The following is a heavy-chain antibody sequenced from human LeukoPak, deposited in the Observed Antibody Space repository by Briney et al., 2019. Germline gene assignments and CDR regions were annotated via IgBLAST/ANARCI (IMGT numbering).Heavy chain of an antibody. CDR2: IIPFFGTA. CDR3: ARPNIVVVPAAMDPRGYYYYMDV. V-gene: IGHV1-69*05. J-gene: IGHJ6*03. Sequence: ASVKVSCKASGGTFSRHAINWARQAPGQGLEWMGGIIPFFGTAKYAQKFQGRVMITTDESTSTAYMELSSLRSEDTAVYYCARPNIVVVPAAMDPRGYYYYMDVWGKGTTVTVSS. D-gene: IGHD2-2*01. CDR1: GGTFSRHA.